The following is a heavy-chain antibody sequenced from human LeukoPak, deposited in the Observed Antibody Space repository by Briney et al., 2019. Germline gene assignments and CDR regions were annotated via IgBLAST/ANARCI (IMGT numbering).Heavy chain of an antibody. CDR2: MNPNSGNT. CDR1: GYTFTSYD. Sequence: GASVKVSCKASGYTFTSYDINWVRQATGQGLEWMGWMNPNSGNTGYAQKFQGRVTMTRNTSISTAYMELSSLRSEDTAVYYCARGRSSGWYARGDYWGHGTLVTVSS. D-gene: IGHD6-19*01. V-gene: IGHV1-8*01. CDR3: ARGRSSGWYARGDY. J-gene: IGHJ4*01.